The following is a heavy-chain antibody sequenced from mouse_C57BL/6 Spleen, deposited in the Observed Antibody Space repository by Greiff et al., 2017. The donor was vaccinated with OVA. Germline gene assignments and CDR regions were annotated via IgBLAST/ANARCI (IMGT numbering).Heavy chain of an antibody. CDR1: GYTFTGYW. V-gene: IGHV1-9*01. D-gene: IGHD1-1*01. CDR3: AIYNIYYYGSSWYFDV. J-gene: IGHJ1*03. CDR2: ILPGSGST. Sequence: QVQLQQSGAELMKPGASVKLSCKATGYTFTGYWIEWVKQRPGHGLEWIGEILPGSGSTNYNEKFKGKATFTADTSSNTAYMQLSSLTTEDSAIYYCAIYNIYYYGSSWYFDVWGTGTTVTVSS.